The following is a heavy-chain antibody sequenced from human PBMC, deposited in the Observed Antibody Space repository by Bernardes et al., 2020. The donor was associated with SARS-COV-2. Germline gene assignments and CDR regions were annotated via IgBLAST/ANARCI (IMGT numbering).Heavy chain of an antibody. Sequence: SETLSLTCTVSGGSISSGSYYWSWVRQPAGKGLEWIGHIYTSGSTNYNPSLETRVTISVDTSKNQISLKLSSVTAADTAVYYCARAYSSGWDFYYGLNVWGQGTTVTVSS. V-gene: IGHV4-61*09. CDR2: IYTSGST. CDR3: ARAYSSGWDFYYGLNV. J-gene: IGHJ6*02. CDR1: GGSISSGSYY. D-gene: IGHD6-19*01.